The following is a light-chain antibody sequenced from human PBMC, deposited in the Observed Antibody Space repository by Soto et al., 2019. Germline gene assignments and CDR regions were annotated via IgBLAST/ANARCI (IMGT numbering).Light chain of an antibody. V-gene: IGLV2-11*01. J-gene: IGLJ2*01. CDR2: DVS. CDR3: CSYAGSYTPVV. CDR1: SSDVGGYNY. Sequence: QSVLTQPRSVSGSPGQSVTISCTGTSSDVGGYNYVSWYQQHPGKAPKLMIYDVSKRPSGVPDRFSGSKSGNTASLTISGLQVEYEADYYCCSYAGSYTPVVFGGGTKLTVL.